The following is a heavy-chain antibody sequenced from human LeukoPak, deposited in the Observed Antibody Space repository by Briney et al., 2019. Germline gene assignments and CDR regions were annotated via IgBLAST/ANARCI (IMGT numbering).Heavy chain of an antibody. J-gene: IGHJ3*02. D-gene: IGHD3-22*01. V-gene: IGHV1-2*06. Sequence: ASVKVSCKASGYTFTVYYIDWGRPAPGQGLEWMGRINPNSGGTNYAQKFQGRVTMTRDTSISTAYMELSRLRSDDTAVYYCASSGSNAFDIWGQGTMVTVSS. CDR3: ASSGSNAFDI. CDR2: INPNSGGT. CDR1: GYTFTVYY.